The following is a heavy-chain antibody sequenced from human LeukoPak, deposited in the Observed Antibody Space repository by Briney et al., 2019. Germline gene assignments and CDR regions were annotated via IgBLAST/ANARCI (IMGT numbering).Heavy chain of an antibody. CDR2: IDHSGST. CDR3: ATRLPTDY. Sequence: KPSETLSLTCAVYGGSFSDYSWGWIRQPPGKGLEWIGEIDHSGSTSYNPSLKSRLTISVDTSKKQFSPKLNSVTAADTAVYYCATRLPTDYWGQGTLVTVSS. D-gene: IGHD5-12*01. CDR1: GGSFSDYS. V-gene: IGHV4-34*01. J-gene: IGHJ4*02.